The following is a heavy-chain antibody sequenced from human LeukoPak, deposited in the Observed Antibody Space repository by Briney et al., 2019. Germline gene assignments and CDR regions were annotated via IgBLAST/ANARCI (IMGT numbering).Heavy chain of an antibody. D-gene: IGHD2-8*01. CDR1: GFTFSSYW. CDR2: INSDGSST. Sequence: AGGSLRPSCAASGFTFSSYWMHWVRQAPGKGLVWVSRINSDGSSTSYADSVKGRFTISRDNAKNTLYLQMNSLRAEDTAVYYCARSRDYCTNGVCFYFDYWGQGTLVTVSS. J-gene: IGHJ4*02. V-gene: IGHV3-74*01. CDR3: ARSRDYCTNGVCFYFDY.